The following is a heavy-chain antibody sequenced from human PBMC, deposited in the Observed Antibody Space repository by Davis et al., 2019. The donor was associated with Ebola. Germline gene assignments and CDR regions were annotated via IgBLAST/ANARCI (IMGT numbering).Heavy chain of an antibody. J-gene: IGHJ3*02. D-gene: IGHD1-20*01. CDR2: IYTGDSDT. Sequence: GESLKISCKDSGNSFTSHWIGWVRQMPGKGLDWMGIIYTGDSDTRYSPSFRGQVTISADNSITTAYLQWSAWRASDTAMYYCATLRRTITGMDDAFDIWGQGTLVTVSS. CDR1: GNSFTSHW. V-gene: IGHV5-51*01. CDR3: ATLRRTITGMDDAFDI.